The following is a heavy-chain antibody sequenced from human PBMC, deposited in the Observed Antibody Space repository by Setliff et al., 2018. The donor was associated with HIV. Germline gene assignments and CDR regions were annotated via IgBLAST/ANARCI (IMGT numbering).Heavy chain of an antibody. V-gene: IGHV1-46*01. CDR2: INPSGGST. J-gene: IGHJ4*02. D-gene: IGHD3-22*01. CDR3: ARPNYDSSGYYEFDY. CDR1: GYTFTSYY. Sequence: GASLKVSCKASGYTFTSYYMHWVRQAPGQGLEWMGIINPSGGSTSYAQKFQGRVTMTRDTSTSTVYMELSSLRSEDTAVYYCARPNYDSSGYYEFDYWGQGTLVTVSS.